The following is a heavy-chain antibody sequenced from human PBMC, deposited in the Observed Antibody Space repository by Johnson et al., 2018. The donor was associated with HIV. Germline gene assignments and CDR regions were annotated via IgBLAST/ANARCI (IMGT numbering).Heavy chain of an antibody. CDR2: IYSGGGT. CDR3: ARSRWGSTLGALDI. CDR1: GFTVSRNY. D-gene: IGHD1-26*01. Sequence: EVQLVESGGGLVQPGGSLRLACAASGFTVSRNYMSWVRQAPGKGLEWVSVIYSGGGTYYADSVKGRFTISRDNSKNTLYLQMNSLRAEDTAAYYCARSRWGSTLGALDIWGQGTMVTVSS. V-gene: IGHV3-66*01. J-gene: IGHJ3*02.